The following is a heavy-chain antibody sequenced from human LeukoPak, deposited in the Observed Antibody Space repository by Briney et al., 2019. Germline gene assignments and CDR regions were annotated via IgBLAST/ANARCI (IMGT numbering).Heavy chain of an antibody. J-gene: IGHJ5*02. V-gene: IGHV6-1*01. D-gene: IGHD1-26*01. CDR1: GDSVSSNSAT. CDR2: TFYRSKWYH. Sequence: SQTLSLTCAISGDSVSSNSATWHWIRQSPSRGLEWLGRTFYRSKWYHDYAASVKSRITINPDTSKNQFSLQLNSVTPEDTAVYYCASTINGRYFDWFDPWGQGTLVTVSS. CDR3: ASTINGRYFDWFDP.